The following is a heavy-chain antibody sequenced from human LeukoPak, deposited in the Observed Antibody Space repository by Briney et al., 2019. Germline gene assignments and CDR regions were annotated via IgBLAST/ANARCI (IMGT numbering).Heavy chain of an antibody. V-gene: IGHV3-23*01. CDR1: GSTFSTYP. Sequence: GGSLRLSCTASGSTFSTYPMTWVRQAPGQGLEWVSAISGNSVTIYYADSVKGGFTISRDNSKNTLYLQMYSLRAEDTAVYYCAKILSGTYSFDLWGQGTLVTVSS. D-gene: IGHD1-26*01. J-gene: IGHJ4*02. CDR2: ISGNSVTI. CDR3: AKILSGTYSFDL.